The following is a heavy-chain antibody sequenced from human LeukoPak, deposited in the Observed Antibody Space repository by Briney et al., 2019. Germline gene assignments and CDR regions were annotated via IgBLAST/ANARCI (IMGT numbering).Heavy chain of an antibody. V-gene: IGHV1-2*06. Sequence: ASVKVSCKASGYTFTGYYMHWVRQAPGQGLEWMGRINPNSGGTNYAQKFQGRVTMTRDTSISTAYMELSRLRSDDTAVYYCARDLGALGPLDYWGQGTLVTVSS. CDR1: GYTFTGYY. J-gene: IGHJ4*02. D-gene: IGHD4/OR15-4a*01. CDR3: ARDLGALGPLDY. CDR2: INPNSGGT.